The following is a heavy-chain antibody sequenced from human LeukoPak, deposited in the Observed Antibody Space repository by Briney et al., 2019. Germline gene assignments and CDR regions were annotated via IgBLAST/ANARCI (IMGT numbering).Heavy chain of an antibody. D-gene: IGHD3-10*01. CDR3: ARHPGFGEADY. CDR1: GGSLSSSDYY. V-gene: IGHV4-39*01. J-gene: IGHJ4*02. Sequence: SETLSLICTISGGSLSSSDYYWGWIRQPPGVGLEWIGNIFHSGSTYYNPSLKSRVTISIDTSKNHFSLNLSSVTAADTAVYYCARHPGFGEADYWGQGTLVTVSS. CDR2: IFHSGST.